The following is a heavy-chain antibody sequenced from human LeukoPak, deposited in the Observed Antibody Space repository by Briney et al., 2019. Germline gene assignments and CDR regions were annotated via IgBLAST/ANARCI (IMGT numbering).Heavy chain of an antibody. CDR2: INPNSGGT. Sequence: GASVKVSCKASGYTFTGYYMHWVRQAPGQGLEWMGRINPNSGGTNYAQKFQGRVTMTRDTSISTAYMELSRLRSDDTAVYYCARGYSSSWTSRSEAVGYWGQGTLVTVSS. CDR1: GYTFTGYY. D-gene: IGHD6-13*01. V-gene: IGHV1-2*06. J-gene: IGHJ4*02. CDR3: ARGYSSSWTSRSEAVGY.